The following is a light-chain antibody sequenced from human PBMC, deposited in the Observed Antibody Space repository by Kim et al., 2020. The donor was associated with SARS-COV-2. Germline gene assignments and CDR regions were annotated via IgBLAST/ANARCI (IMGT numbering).Light chain of an antibody. CDR1: QSVTSTY. CDR2: DTS. J-gene: IGKJ1*01. V-gene: IGKV3-20*01. Sequence: EIVLTQSPGTLSLSPGERATLSCRASQSVTSTYLAWYHQRPGQAPRLLISDTSSRATGIPDRFSGNGSGTDFTLTISKLEPEDLGVYYCQQYGDSPKTFGQGTKVDIK. CDR3: QQYGDSPKT.